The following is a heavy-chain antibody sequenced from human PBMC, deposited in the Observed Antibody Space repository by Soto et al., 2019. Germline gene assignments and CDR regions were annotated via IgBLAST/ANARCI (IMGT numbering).Heavy chain of an antibody. J-gene: IGHJ6*02. D-gene: IGHD2-8*01. CDR1: GYVFSDYH. CDR2: INPKSGGT. CDR3: ARGDSTDCSNGVCSFFYNHDMDV. V-gene: IGHV1-2*04. Sequence: VASVKVSCNAAGYVFSDYHIHLVRQAPGQGLEWLGRINPKSGGTSTAQKFQGWVTMTTDTSISTASMELTRLTSDDTAIYYCARGDSTDCSNGVCSFFYNHDMDVWGQGTKVTVSS.